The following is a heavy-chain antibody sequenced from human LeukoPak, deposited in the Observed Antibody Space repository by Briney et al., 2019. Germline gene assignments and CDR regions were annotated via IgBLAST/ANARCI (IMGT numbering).Heavy chain of an antibody. Sequence: PGGSLRLFCAASGFTFSSYAMHWVRQAPGKGPEWVALIWYDGSNKYYGDSVKGRFTISRDNSKNTVYLQMNSLRAEDTGVYYCARDRLEAVTDDDYFDYWGQGTLVTVSS. V-gene: IGHV3-33*08. D-gene: IGHD2-21*02. CDR3: ARDRLEAVTDDDYFDY. J-gene: IGHJ4*02. CDR2: IWYDGSNK. CDR1: GFTFSSYA.